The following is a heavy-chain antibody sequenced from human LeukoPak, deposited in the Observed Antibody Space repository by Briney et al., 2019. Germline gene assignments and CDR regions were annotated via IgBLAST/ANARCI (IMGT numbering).Heavy chain of an antibody. CDR3: ARDDFEYSVHYGMDV. CDR2: VYRTGNT. CDR1: GGSISAYY. V-gene: IGHV4-4*07. J-gene: IGHJ6*02. D-gene: IGHD3-9*01. Sequence: SETLSLTCSVSGGSISAYYWSWIRQPAGKGLEWIGRVYRTGNTNYNPSLRSRVTMSVDTSKNQISLRLRTVTAADTAVYFCARDDFEYSVHYGMDVWGQGTAVTVSS.